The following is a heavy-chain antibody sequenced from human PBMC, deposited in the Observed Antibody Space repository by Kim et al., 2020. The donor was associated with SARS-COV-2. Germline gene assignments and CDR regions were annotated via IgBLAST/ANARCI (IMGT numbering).Heavy chain of an antibody. V-gene: IGHV6-1*01. Sequence: AVSVKSRITINPDTSKNQFSLQLNSVTPEDTAVYYCARDRGKLELRSFDPWGQGTLVTVSS. J-gene: IGHJ5*02. D-gene: IGHD1-7*01. CDR3: ARDRGKLELRSFDP.